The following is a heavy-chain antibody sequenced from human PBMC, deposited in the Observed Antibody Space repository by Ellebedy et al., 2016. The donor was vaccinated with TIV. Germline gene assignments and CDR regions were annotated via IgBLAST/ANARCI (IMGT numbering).Heavy chain of an antibody. CDR2: ISTDHGDT. J-gene: IGHJ4*02. V-gene: IGHV1-18*01. CDR1: GYTFTNYG. CDR3: ARYTLVGVTDSYFDY. D-gene: IGHD1-26*01. Sequence: AASVKVSCKASGYTFTNYGINWVRQAPGQGLEWMGWISTDHGDTYSAQKVQGRVTMTTDTSTSTAYMELRNLRSDDTAVYYCARYTLVGVTDSYFDYWGQGTLVTVSS.